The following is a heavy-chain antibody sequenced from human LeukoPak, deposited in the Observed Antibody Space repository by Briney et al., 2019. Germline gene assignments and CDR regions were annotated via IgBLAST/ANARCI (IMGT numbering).Heavy chain of an antibody. V-gene: IGHV3-74*01. CDR3: VKDHTGEQDK. D-gene: IGHD1-1*01. CDR2: INPESTTT. J-gene: IGHJ4*02. CDR1: GFTFSSYE. Sequence: GGSLRLSCAASGFTFSSYEMNWVRQAPGKGLVWVSRINPESTTTTYADSVKGRFTISRDNARNTLYLQMNSLRVEDTAMYYCVKDHTGEQDKWGQGTLVTVSS.